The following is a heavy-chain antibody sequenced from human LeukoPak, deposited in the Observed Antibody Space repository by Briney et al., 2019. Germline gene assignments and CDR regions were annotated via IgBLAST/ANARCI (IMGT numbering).Heavy chain of an antibody. J-gene: IGHJ4*02. V-gene: IGHV3-48*03. Sequence: GGSLRLSCAASGFTFSSYKMNWVRQAPGKGLEWVSYISSSGSSIYYADSVKGRFTISRDNAKNSLYLQMNSLRADDTAVYYCARRWVKEFDFWGQGTLVTVSS. CDR2: ISSSGSSI. CDR3: ARRWVKEFDF. CDR1: GFTFSSYK. D-gene: IGHD4-23*01.